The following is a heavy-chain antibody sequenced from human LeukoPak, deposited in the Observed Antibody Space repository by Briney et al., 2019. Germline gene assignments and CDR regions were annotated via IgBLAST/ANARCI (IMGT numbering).Heavy chain of an antibody. CDR3: ARELLLWFGDPLPQAFDY. CDR1: GFTFSSYG. D-gene: IGHD3-10*01. CDR2: IWYDGSNK. Sequence: GRSLRLSCAASGFTFSSYGMHWVRRAPGKGLEWVAVIWYDGSNKYYADSVKGRFTISRDNSKNTLYLQMNSLRAEDTAVYYCARELLLWFGDPLPQAFDYWGQGTLVTVSS. J-gene: IGHJ4*02. V-gene: IGHV3-33*01.